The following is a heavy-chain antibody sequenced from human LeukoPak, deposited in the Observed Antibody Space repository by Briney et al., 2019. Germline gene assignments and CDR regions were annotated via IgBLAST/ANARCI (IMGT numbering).Heavy chain of an antibody. CDR1: GYTFTSYG. CDR3: ARSESCSGGSCYSPFYYYYYGMDV. CDR2: ISAYNGNT. D-gene: IGHD2-15*01. V-gene: IGHV1-18*04. Sequence: ASVKVSCKASGYTFTSYGISWVRQAPGQGLEWMGWISAYNGNTNYAQKLQGRVTMTTDTSTSTAYMELRSLRSDDTAVYYCARSESCSGGSCYSPFYYYYYGMDVWGQGTTVTVSS. J-gene: IGHJ6*02.